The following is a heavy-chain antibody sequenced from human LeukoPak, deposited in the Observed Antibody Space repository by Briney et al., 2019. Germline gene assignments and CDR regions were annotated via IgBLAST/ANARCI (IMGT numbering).Heavy chain of an antibody. D-gene: IGHD3-9*01. CDR3: AREETYYDILTGYHRPLYFDY. CDR1: GFTFSDYY. CDR2: ISSSGSTI. J-gene: IGHJ4*02. Sequence: GGSLRLSCAASGFTFSDYYMSWTRQAPGKGLEWVSYISSSGSTIYYADSVKGRFTISRDNAKNSLYLQMNSLRAEDTAVYYCAREETYYDILTGYHRPLYFDYWGQGTLVTVSS. V-gene: IGHV3-11*01.